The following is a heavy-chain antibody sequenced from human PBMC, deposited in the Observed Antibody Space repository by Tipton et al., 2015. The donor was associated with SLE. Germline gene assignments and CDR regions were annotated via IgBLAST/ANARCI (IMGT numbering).Heavy chain of an antibody. CDR1: GFTFSSYA. CDR3: ARDLGKYCSSTSCYRVDYYYYMDV. CDR2: ISYDGSNK. D-gene: IGHD2-2*01. Sequence: SLRLSCAASGFTFSSYAMHWVRQAPGKGLEWVAVISYDGSNKYYADSVRGRFTISRDNSKNTLYLQMNSLRAEDTAVYYCARDLGKYCSSTSCYRVDYYYYMDVWGKGTTVTVSS. V-gene: IGHV3-30*04. J-gene: IGHJ6*03.